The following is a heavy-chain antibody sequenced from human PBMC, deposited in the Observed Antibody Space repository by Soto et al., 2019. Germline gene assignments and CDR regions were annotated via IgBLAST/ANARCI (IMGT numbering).Heavy chain of an antibody. CDR3: ARSQGSSTSLEIYYYYYYGMDV. D-gene: IGHD2-2*01. V-gene: IGHV1-69*19. J-gene: IGHJ6*02. CDR1: VGTFSSYA. CDR2: IIPISETT. Sequence: QVQLVQSGAEVKKPGSSVKVSCKASVGTFSSYAISWVRQAPGQGLEWMGGIIPISETTNYAQKFQGRVTITADESKSTAYMELSSQRSEDTAVYYCARSQGSSTSLEIYYYYYYGMDVWGQGTTVTVSS.